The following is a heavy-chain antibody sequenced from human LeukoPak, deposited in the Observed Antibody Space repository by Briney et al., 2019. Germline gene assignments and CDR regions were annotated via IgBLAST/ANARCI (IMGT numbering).Heavy chain of an antibody. CDR3: ARSSRGSSI. CDR2: VSGSGDNT. CDR1: GFTFSTYA. V-gene: IGHV3-23*01. D-gene: IGHD3-10*01. Sequence: GGSLRLSCAASGFTFSTYAMSWVRQAPGKGLEWVSEVSGSGDNTDYADSVKGRFTISRHNSKNTLYLQMNSLRAEDTAVYYCARSSRGSSIWGQGTLVTVSS. J-gene: IGHJ4*02.